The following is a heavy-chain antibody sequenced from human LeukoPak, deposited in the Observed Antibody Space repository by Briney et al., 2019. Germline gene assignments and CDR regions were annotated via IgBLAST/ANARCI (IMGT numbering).Heavy chain of an antibody. D-gene: IGHD3-10*01. J-gene: IGHJ4*02. CDR3: ARDDITMVRGVILPYDY. CDR1: GFTFSSYS. CDR2: ISSSSSYI. V-gene: IGHV3-21*01. Sequence: GGSLRLSCAASGFTFSSYSMNWVRQAPGEGLEWVSSISSSSSYIYYADSVKGRFTISRDNAKNSLYLQMNSLRAEDTAVYYCARDDITMVRGVILPYDYWGQGTLVTVSS.